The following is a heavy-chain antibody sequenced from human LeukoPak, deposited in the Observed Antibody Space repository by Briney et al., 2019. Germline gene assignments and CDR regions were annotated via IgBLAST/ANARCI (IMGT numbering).Heavy chain of an antibody. D-gene: IGHD2-15*01. CDR1: GGSISNYF. Sequence: SETLSLTCTVSGGSISNYFWSWILQPPGKGLEWIGYIYYSGTTNYNPSLKSRVTISVDTSKNQFSLKLSSVTAADTAVYYCARMVVAAKENAFDIWGQGTMVTVST. CDR2: IYYSGTT. CDR3: ARMVVAAKENAFDI. V-gene: IGHV4-59*08. J-gene: IGHJ3*02.